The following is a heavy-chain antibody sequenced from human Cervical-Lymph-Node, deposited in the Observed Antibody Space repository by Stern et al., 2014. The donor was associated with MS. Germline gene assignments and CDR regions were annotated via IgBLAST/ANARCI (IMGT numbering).Heavy chain of an antibody. D-gene: IGHD3-3*01. CDR1: GFTVSNNY. V-gene: IGHV3-53*01. J-gene: IGHJ3*02. Sequence: EVQLEESGGGLIQPGGSLRLSCAAPGFTVSNNYMSWVRQAPGKGLELVSLIYTDDSTYYAGSVKGRFTISRDSSKNKLFLQMNSLRAEDTAVYYCARAIFGVNTAAMAPDAFDTWGQGTMVTVSS. CDR3: ARAIFGVNTAAMAPDAFDT. CDR2: IYTDDST.